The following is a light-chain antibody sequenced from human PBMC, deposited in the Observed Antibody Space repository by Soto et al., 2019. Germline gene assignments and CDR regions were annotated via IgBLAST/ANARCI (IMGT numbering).Light chain of an antibody. CDR2: DAS. J-gene: IGKJ3*01. Sequence: EIVLTQSPATLSLSPGERATLSCRASQSVSSSLAWYQQKPGQAPRLLIYDASNRATGIPARFSGSGSGTDFTLTISSLEPEDFAVYYWQQRSNWPFTFGPGTKLDI. CDR1: QSVSSS. CDR3: QQRSNWPFT. V-gene: IGKV3-11*01.